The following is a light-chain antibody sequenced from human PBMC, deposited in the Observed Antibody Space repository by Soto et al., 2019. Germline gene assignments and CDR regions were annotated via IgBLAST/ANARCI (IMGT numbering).Light chain of an antibody. CDR1: QSVSSS. CDR3: QQRKT. CDR2: DAS. Sequence: ELVLTQSPATLSLSPGERATLSCRASQSVSSSLAWYQQKPDQAPRLLISDASNRATGVPARFSGSGSGTDFTLTISSLEPVDFAVYYCQQRKTFGGGTKVEIK. V-gene: IGKV3-11*01. J-gene: IGKJ4*01.